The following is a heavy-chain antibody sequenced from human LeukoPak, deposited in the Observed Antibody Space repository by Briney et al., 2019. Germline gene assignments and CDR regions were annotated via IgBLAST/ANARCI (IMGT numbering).Heavy chain of an antibody. V-gene: IGHV3-48*04. Sequence: PGGSLRLSGAASGFTFSSYSMNWVRQAPGKGLEWVAFVSASSSTIYYAGSVKGRFTISRDNAKNSVSLQMNSLRAEDTAVYYCARRDTYFDCWGQGTLVTVSS. J-gene: IGHJ4*02. CDR1: GFTFSSYS. CDR2: VSASSSTI. D-gene: IGHD5-24*01. CDR3: ARRDTYFDC.